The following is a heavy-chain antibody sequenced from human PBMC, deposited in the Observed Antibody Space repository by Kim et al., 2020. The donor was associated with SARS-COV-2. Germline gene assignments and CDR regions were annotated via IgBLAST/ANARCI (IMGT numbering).Heavy chain of an antibody. D-gene: IGHD3-10*01. CDR3: ARARRGPMVRGVPLDY. CDR2: INHSGST. CDR1: GGSFSGYY. Sequence: SETLSLTCAVYGGSFSGYYWSWIRQPPGKGLEWIGEINHSGSTNYNPSLKSRVTISVDTSKNQFSLKLSSVTAADTAVYYCARARRGPMVRGVPLDYWGQGTLVTVSS. V-gene: IGHV4-34*01. J-gene: IGHJ4*02.